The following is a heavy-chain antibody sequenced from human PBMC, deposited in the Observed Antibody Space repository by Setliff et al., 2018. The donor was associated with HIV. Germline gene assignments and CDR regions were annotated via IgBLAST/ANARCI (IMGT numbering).Heavy chain of an antibody. D-gene: IGHD3-22*01. J-gene: IGHJ6*03. V-gene: IGHV1-46*01. CDR3: AKALRYYYDSSGYHYYYYYYYMDV. CDR1: GYTFTSYY. Sequence: GASVKVSCKASGYTFTSYYMHWVRQAPGQGLEWMGIINPSGGSTSYAQKLQGRVTMTRDTSTSTVYMELSSLRSEDTAVYYCAKALRYYYDSSGYHYYYYYYYMDVWGKGTTVTVSS. CDR2: INPSGGST.